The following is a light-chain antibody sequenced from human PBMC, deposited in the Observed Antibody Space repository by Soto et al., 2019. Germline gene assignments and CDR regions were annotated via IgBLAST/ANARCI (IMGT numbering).Light chain of an antibody. CDR3: HQSAPDPLT. CDR1: QSVGRDY. CDR2: GVS. J-gene: IGKJ4*01. Sequence: EIVLTQSPGTLSLSPGDRATLSCRASQSVGRDYLAWFQHKAGQAPRLLVHGVSNRATGIPDRFSGSGSGTDFTPTITRLEPEDFAVYYCHQSAPDPLTFGGGTKVEL. V-gene: IGKV3-20*01.